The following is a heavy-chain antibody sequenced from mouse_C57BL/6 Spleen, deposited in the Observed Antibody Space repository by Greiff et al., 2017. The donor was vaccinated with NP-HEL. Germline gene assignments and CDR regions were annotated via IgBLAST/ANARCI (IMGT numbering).Heavy chain of an antibody. D-gene: IGHD2-4*01. CDR1: GYTFTSYW. CDR3: ARDGYDYDGFAY. Sequence: QVQLQQSGAELVRPGSSVKLSCKASGYTFTSYWMDWVKQRPGQGLEWIGNIYPSDSETHYNQKFKDKATLTVDKSSSTAYMQLSSLTSEDSAVYYCARDGYDYDGFAYWGQGTLVTVSA. CDR2: IYPSDSET. V-gene: IGHV1-61*01. J-gene: IGHJ3*01.